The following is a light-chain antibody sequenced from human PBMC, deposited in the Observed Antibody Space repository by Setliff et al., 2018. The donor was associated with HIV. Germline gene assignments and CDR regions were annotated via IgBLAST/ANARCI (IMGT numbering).Light chain of an antibody. CDR1: SSDVGGYKY. V-gene: IGLV2-8*01. Sequence: QSVLTQPPSASGSPGQSVTISCTGTSSDVGGYKYVSWYQQYPGKALKLMIYEVTKRPSGVPDRFSGSKSGNTASLTVSGLQTEDEADYYCSSYAGSNNVVFGGGTKVTVL. CDR3: SSYAGSNNVV. CDR2: EVT. J-gene: IGLJ2*01.